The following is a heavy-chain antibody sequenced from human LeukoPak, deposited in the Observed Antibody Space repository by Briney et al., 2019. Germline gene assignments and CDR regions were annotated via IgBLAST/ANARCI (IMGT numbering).Heavy chain of an antibody. CDR2: INHSGST. CDR3: ARGAMVRGVIITSDY. J-gene: IGHJ4*02. D-gene: IGHD3-10*01. CDR1: GGSVSSSAYY. Sequence: KSSETLSLTCAVSGGSVSSSAYYWAWTRQPPGKGLEWIGEINHSGSTNYNPSLKSRVTISVDTSKNQFSLKLSSVTAADTAVYYCARGAMVRGVIITSDYWGQGTLVTVSS. V-gene: IGHV4-34*01.